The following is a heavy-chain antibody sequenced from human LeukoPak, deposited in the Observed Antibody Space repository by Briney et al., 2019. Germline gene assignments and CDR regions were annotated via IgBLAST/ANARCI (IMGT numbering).Heavy chain of an antibody. CDR1: GGSISSSSYY. Sequence: SETLSPTCTVSGGSISSSSYYWGWIRQPPGKGLEWIGSIYYSGSTYYNPSLKSRVTISVDTSKNQFSLKLSSVTAADTAVYYCARRDYSYYYMDVWGKGTTVTISS. CDR2: IYYSGST. V-gene: IGHV4-39*01. CDR3: ARRDYSYYYMDV. J-gene: IGHJ6*03.